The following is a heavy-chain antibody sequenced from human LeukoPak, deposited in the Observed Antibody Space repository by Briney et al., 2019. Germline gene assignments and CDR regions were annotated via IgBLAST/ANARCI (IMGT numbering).Heavy chain of an antibody. V-gene: IGHV3-20*04. J-gene: IGHJ3*02. CDR3: ARGGSYLSAFDI. CDR2: INWNGGST. Sequence: PGGSLRLSCAASGFTFDDYGMSWVRQAPGKGLEWVSGINWNGGSTGYTDSVKGRFTISRDDAKNSLYLQMNSPRGEDTALYYCARGGSYLSAFDIWGQGTMVTVSS. D-gene: IGHD1-26*01. CDR1: GFTFDDYG.